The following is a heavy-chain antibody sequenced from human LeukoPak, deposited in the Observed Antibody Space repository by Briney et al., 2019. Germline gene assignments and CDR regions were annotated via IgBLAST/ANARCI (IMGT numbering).Heavy chain of an antibody. V-gene: IGHV4-39*01. CDR3: ARHGCSSNICHFDY. D-gene: IGHD2-2*01. CDR1: GGSISSSSYY. Sequence: SETLSLTCTVSGGSISSSSYYWGWIRQPPGKGLEWIGRIFYRGRKSSNPSLKRRVTVSVDPSKNQFSLKLTSVTAADTAVYYCARHGCSSNICHFDYWGQGTLVTVSS. J-gene: IGHJ4*02. CDR2: IFYRGRK.